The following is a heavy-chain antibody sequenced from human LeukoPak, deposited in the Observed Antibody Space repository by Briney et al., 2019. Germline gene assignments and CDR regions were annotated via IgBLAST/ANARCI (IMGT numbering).Heavy chain of an antibody. CDR3: ARGAVTTVKAAYYYYYGMDV. V-gene: IGHV4-59*11. D-gene: IGHD4-17*01. Sequence: PSETLSLTCIVSGASISNHYWSWIRQPPGKGPEWIGYIYSSGSTNYNPSLKSRVTISVDTSKNHFSLKLSSVTAADTAVYYCARGAVTTVKAAYYYYYGMDVWGQGTTVTVSS. J-gene: IGHJ6*02. CDR2: IYSSGST. CDR1: GASISNHY.